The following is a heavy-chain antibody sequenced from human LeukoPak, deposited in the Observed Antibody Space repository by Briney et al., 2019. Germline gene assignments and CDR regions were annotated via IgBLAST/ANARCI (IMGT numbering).Heavy chain of an antibody. J-gene: IGHJ4*02. Sequence: ASVKVSCKASGYTFTSYDINWVRQATGQGLEWMGWMNLNSGNTGYAQKFQGRVTMTRNTSISTAYMELSSLRSEDTAVYYCARGHKEPRSGRLGFYFDYWGQGTLVTVSS. D-gene: IGHD6-19*01. CDR1: GYTFTSYD. CDR3: ARGHKEPRSGRLGFYFDY. V-gene: IGHV1-8*01. CDR2: MNLNSGNT.